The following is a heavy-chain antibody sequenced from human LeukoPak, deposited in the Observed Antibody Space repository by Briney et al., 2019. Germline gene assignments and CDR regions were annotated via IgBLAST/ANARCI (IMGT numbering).Heavy chain of an antibody. CDR2: INTYTRNP. V-gene: IGHV7-4-1*02. CDR1: GYTFTTYV. J-gene: IGHJ4*01. Sequence: ASVKVSCKASGYTFTTYVLNWVRQAPGQGFEWMGFINTYTRNPTYAQGFTGRFVFSLDTSVSTAYLQISNLKAEDTAVYYCARQVGTASSHDFSHWGHGTLVTVSS. D-gene: IGHD2-21*02. CDR3: ARQVGTASSHDFSH.